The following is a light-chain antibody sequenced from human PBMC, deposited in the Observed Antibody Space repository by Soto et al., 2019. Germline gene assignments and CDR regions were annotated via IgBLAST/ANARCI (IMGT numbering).Light chain of an antibody. CDR2: LGVNGNY. Sequence: QLVLTQSSSASASLGSSVKLTCTLSSGHSTIFIAWHQQQPGKAPRYLMKLGVNGNYDKGSGVPDRFSGSSSGADRYLTISNLQFEDEADYYCETWGSDTRVFGGGTKLTVL. CDR3: ETWGSDTRV. CDR1: SGHSTIF. J-gene: IGLJ2*01. V-gene: IGLV4-60*02.